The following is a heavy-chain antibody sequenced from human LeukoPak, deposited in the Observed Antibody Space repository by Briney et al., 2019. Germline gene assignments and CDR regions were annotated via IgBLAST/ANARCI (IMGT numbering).Heavy chain of an antibody. D-gene: IGHD4-17*01. V-gene: IGHV4-59*01. CDR3: ARGPYGKLDY. CDR2: IYYSGST. J-gene: IGHJ4*02. Sequence: SETLSLTCTVSGGSMSSYYWSSIRQPPRRGLEWSGYIYYSGSTNYNPSLKSRVTISVDTSKNQFSLKLSSVTAADTAVYYCARGPYGKLDYWGQGTLVTVSS. CDR1: GGSMSSYY.